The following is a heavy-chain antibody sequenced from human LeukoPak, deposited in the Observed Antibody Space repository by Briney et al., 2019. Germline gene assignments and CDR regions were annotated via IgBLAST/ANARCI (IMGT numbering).Heavy chain of an antibody. CDR2: IYYSGST. J-gene: IGHJ4*02. V-gene: IGHV4-59*01. CDR1: GGSISSYY. Sequence: PSETLSLTCTVSGGSISSYYWSWIRQPPGKGLEWIGYIYYSGSTNYNPSLKSRVTISVDTYKYQFSLKLSSVTAADTAVYYCARDDSSGYFDYWGQGTLVTVSS. CDR3: ARDDSSGYFDY. D-gene: IGHD3-22*01.